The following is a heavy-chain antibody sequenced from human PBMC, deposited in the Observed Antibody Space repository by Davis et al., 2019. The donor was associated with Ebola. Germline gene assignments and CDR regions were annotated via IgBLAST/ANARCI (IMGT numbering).Heavy chain of an antibody. CDR1: GGTFSSDG. J-gene: IGHJ5*02. CDR2: IIPIVGIA. V-gene: IGHV1-69*04. Sequence: AASVKVSCKASGGTFSSDGISWVRQAPGQGLEWMGRIIPIVGIANYAPKFQGRVTITADKSTSTANMEVNSLRSEDTAVYYCARRNWFDPWGQGTLVTVSS. CDR3: ARRNWFDP.